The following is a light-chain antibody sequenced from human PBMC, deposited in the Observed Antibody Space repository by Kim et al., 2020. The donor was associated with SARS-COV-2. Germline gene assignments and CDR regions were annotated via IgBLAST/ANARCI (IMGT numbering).Light chain of an antibody. Sequence: SYELTQPPSMSVAPGKTARITCGGNNIGSKSVHWYQQMPGQAPVLVIYSDSDRPSGIPERFSGSNFGNTATLTISRVEGVDEADYYCQVWDSSSDHRVFGGGTQLTVL. CDR2: SDS. CDR1: NIGSKS. V-gene: IGLV3-21*04. J-gene: IGLJ3*02. CDR3: QVWDSSSDHRV.